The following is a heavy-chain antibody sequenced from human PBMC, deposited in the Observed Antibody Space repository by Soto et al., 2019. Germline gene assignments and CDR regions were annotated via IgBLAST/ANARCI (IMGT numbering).Heavy chain of an antibody. J-gene: IGHJ4*02. Sequence: PSETLSLTCAVYGGSFNGYYWSWVRQPPGKGLEWIGEINHSGSTNYNPSLKSRVTISVDTSKSQFSLKLSSVTAADTAVYYCARTPTARRPLDSWGQGTLVTVYS. CDR1: GGSFNGYY. V-gene: IGHV4-34*01. CDR2: INHSGST. D-gene: IGHD6-6*01. CDR3: ARTPTARRPLDS.